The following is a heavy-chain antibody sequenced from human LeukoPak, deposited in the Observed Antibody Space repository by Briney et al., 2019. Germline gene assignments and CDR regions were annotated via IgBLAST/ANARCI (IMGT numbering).Heavy chain of an antibody. J-gene: IGHJ3*02. CDR1: GFTFSNYG. CDR3: AKDSRGSALGAFEI. CDR2: ISSSGGST. V-gene: IGHV3-23*01. D-gene: IGHD3-22*01. Sequence: PGGSLRLSCAASGFTFSNYGMNWVRQAPGKGLEWVSGISSSGGSTYHADSVKGRFTISRDNSKNTLYLQMDSLRAEDTAVYYCAKDSRGSALGAFEIWGQGTMVTVSS.